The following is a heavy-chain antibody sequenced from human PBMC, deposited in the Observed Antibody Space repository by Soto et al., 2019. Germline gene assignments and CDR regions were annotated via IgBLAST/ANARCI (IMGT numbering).Heavy chain of an antibody. CDR1: GFTFSSYS. V-gene: IGHV3-48*02. J-gene: IGHJ6*02. D-gene: IGHD1-26*01. CDR3: ARGGWDLPPYYYYYGMDV. Sequence: EVQLVESGGGLVQPGGSLRLSCAASGFTFSSYSMNWVRQAPGKGLEWVSYISSSSSTIYYADSVKGRFTISRDNAKNSLYLQMSSLRDEDTAVYYCARGGWDLPPYYYYYGMDVWGQGTTVTVSS. CDR2: ISSSSSTI.